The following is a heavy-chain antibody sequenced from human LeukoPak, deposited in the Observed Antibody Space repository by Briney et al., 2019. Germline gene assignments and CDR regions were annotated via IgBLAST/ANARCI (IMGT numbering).Heavy chain of an antibody. J-gene: IGHJ4*02. Sequence: PAETLSLTCTVSGGSISRYYWSWIRQPAGKGLEWIGRIYTSGSTNYNPPLKSRVTMSVDTSKNQFSLKLSSVTAADTGVYFCARHSSNYYGPFDYWGQGTLVTVSS. CDR1: GGSISRYY. V-gene: IGHV4-4*07. CDR2: IYTSGST. D-gene: IGHD4-11*01. CDR3: ARHSSNYYGPFDY.